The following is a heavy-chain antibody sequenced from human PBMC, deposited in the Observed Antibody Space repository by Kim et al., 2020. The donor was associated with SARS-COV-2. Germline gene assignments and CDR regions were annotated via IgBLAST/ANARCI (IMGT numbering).Heavy chain of an antibody. CDR3: ARGSGGVSL. Sequence: GSTSYNPSRKSRVTMSVDTSKNQFSLKLSSVTAADTAVYYCARGSGGVSLWGKGTTVTVSS. D-gene: IGHD2-8*02. CDR2: GST. V-gene: IGHV4-34*01. J-gene: IGHJ6*04.